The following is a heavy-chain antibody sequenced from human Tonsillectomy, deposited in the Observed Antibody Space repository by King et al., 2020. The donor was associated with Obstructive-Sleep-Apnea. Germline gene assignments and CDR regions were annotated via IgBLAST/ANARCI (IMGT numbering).Heavy chain of an antibody. D-gene: IGHD5-18*01. CDR3: AKDFQKGAMVTPGAFDI. CDR1: GFTFSSYA. J-gene: IGHJ3*02. CDR2: ISGSGGST. V-gene: IGHV3-23*04. Sequence: VQLVESGGGLVQPGGSLRLSCAASGFTFSSYAMSWVRQAPGKGLEWVSVISGSGGSTYYADSVKGRFTISRDNSKNTLYLQMNSLKPEDTAVYYCAKDFQKGAMVTPGAFDIWGQGTMFTVSS.